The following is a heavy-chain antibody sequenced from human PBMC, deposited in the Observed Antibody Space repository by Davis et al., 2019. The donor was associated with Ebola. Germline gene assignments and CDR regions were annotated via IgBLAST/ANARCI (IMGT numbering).Heavy chain of an antibody. V-gene: IGHV3-9*01. CDR1: GFTFDDYA. J-gene: IGHJ5*02. Sequence: GGSLRLSCAASGFTFDDYAMHWVRQAPGKGLEWVSGISWNSGSIGYADSVKGRFTISRDNAKNSLYLQMNSLRAEDTAVYYCARGGLYQLGWFDPWGQGTLVTVSS. D-gene: IGHD2-2*01. CDR2: ISWNSGSI. CDR3: ARGGLYQLGWFDP.